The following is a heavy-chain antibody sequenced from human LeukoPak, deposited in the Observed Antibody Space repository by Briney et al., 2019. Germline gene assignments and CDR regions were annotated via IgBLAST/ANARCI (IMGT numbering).Heavy chain of an antibody. CDR2: IIPIFGTA. CDR3: ARDRSTYYYGSGSYDAFDI. CDR1: GGTFSSYA. J-gene: IGHJ3*02. D-gene: IGHD3-10*01. V-gene: IGHV1-69*05. Sequence: GSSVKVSCKASGGTFSSYAISWVRQAPGQGLEWMGGIIPIFGTANYAQKFQGRVTITTDESTSTAYMELSSLRSEDTAVYYCARDRSTYYYGSGSYDAFDIWGQGTMVTVSS.